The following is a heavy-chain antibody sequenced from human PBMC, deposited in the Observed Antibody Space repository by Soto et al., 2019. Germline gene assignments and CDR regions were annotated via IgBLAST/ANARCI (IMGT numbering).Heavy chain of an antibody. CDR3: ARKEADIVVVPAAMMFDY. D-gene: IGHD2-2*01. J-gene: IGHJ4*02. V-gene: IGHV4-59*12. CDR2: IYFTGST. Sequence: SETLSLTCTVGSIRTYYWSWIRQPPGKGLEWIGYIYFTGSTNYNPSLKSRLTISVDTSKNQFSLKLSSVTAADTAVYYCARKEADIVVVPAAMMFDYWGQGTLVTVSS. CDR1: GSIRTYY.